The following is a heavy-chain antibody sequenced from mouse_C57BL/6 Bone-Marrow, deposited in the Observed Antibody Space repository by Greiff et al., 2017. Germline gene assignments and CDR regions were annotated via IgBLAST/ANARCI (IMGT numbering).Heavy chain of an antibody. CDR3: ARGYAMDY. CDR1: GYTFTNYW. Sequence: ESGAELVRPGTSVTMSCKASGYTFTNYWIGWAKQRPGHGLEWIGDIYPGGGYTNYNEKFKGKATLTADKSSSTAYMQFSSLTSEDAAIYYCARGYAMDYWGQGTSVTVSS. CDR2: IYPGGGYT. V-gene: IGHV1-63*01. J-gene: IGHJ4*01.